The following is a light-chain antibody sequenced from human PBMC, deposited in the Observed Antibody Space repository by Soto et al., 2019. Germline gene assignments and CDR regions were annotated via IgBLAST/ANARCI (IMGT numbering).Light chain of an antibody. J-gene: IGKJ1*01. Sequence: DIVLTQSPGTLSLSPGARASISCRARQSVTNHYFPWYQPKPAQAPTPHIYGAPNRATGIPDSFSGSGSETDFTLTISRLEPEEFAVYYCPQYGSSGTFGQGTKVDIK. CDR3: PQYGSSGT. CDR1: QSVTNHY. CDR2: GAP. V-gene: IGKV3-20*01.